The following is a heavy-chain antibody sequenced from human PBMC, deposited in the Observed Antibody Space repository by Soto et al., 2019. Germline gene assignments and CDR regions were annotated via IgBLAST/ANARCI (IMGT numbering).Heavy chain of an antibody. D-gene: IGHD3-3*01. CDR2: IYYSGST. J-gene: IGHJ6*02. Sequence: SETLSLTCTVSGGSISSYYWSWIRQPPGKGLEWIGYIYYSGSTNYNPSLKSRVTISVDTSKNQFSLKLSSVTAADTAVYYWARDRDFWSGYYEGYGMDVWGEGTTVTVS. CDR3: ARDRDFWSGYYEGYGMDV. CDR1: GGSISSYY. V-gene: IGHV4-59*01.